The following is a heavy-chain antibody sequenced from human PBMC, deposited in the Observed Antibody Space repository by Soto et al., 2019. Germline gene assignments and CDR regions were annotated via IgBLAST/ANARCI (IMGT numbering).Heavy chain of an antibody. J-gene: IGHJ5*02. CDR1: GYTFTNFG. CDR2: ISAYNGNT. D-gene: IGHD3-16*01. V-gene: IGHV1-18*01. CDR3: ARGGTPNYH. Sequence: QVQLVQSGAEVKKPGASVKVSCKASGYTFTNFGISWVRQAPGQGLEWMGWISAYNGNTNYAQNFQGRVTMTTDTTTSTGYMELRSLKTDDTAVDFCARGGTPNYHWGQGTLVTVSS.